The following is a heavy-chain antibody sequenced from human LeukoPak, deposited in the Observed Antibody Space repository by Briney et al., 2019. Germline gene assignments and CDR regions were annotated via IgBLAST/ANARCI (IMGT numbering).Heavy chain of an antibody. V-gene: IGHV4-39*01. CDR3: ARCDRSGNYASWFDP. CDR1: GGSISSSSYF. Sequence: VKPSETLSLTCTVSGGSISSSSYFWGWIRQPPGKGLEWIVSFYYSGRAYYNPSLKSRVTISVDTSKNQFSLTLSSVTAADTAVYYCARCDRSGNYASWFDPWGQGTLVTVS. CDR2: FYYSGRA. J-gene: IGHJ5*02. D-gene: IGHD3-10*01.